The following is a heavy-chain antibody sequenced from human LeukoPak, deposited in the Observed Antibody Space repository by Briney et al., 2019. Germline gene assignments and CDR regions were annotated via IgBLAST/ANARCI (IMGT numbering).Heavy chain of an antibody. CDR1: GYTFTAYY. Sequence: ASVKVSRKASGYTFTAYYMQWVRQAPGQGLECMGWTNPNSGGANYAQKFQGRVTMTRDTSISAAYMELTSLKSDDTAVYYCARDSTGDAFDYWGQGTLVTVSS. CDR3: ARDSTGDAFDY. V-gene: IGHV1-2*02. D-gene: IGHD7-27*01. CDR2: TNPNSGGA. J-gene: IGHJ4*02.